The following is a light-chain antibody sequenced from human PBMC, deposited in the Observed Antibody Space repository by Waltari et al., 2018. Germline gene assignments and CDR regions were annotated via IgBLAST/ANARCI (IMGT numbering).Light chain of an antibody. V-gene: IGLV1-51*02. J-gene: IGLJ7*01. Sequence: QSVLTQPPSVSAAPGQKVTISCSGSSSNIGNNYVSWYKQLPGTAPKLLIYENNDRPSGIPYRLSGSKSGTSATLGITGLQTGDEADYYCGTWDSRLSAAVFGGGTQLTVL. CDR3: GTWDSRLSAAV. CDR1: SSNIGNNY. CDR2: ENN.